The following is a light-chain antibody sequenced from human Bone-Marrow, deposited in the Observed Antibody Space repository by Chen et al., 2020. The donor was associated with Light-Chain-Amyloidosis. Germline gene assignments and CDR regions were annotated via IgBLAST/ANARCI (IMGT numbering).Light chain of an antibody. J-gene: IGLJ3*02. V-gene: IGLV2-11*01. Sequence: QSALTQPRSVSGSPGQSVTISCPGTSRDVGGYDSVSWYQQYPGKAPKLMIYDVSKRPSGVPDRFSASKSGNTASLTISGLQAEDEADYYCCSYAGSYWVFGGGTKLTVL. CDR2: DVS. CDR1: SRDVGGYDS. CDR3: CSYAGSYWV.